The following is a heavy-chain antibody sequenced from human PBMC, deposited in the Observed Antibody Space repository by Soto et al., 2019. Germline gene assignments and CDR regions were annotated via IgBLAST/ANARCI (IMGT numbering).Heavy chain of an antibody. CDR3: ARRGHIYDFWSGYYTGMADAFDI. J-gene: IGHJ3*02. D-gene: IGHD3-3*01. Sequence: PGESLKISCKGSGYSFTSYWISWVRQMPGKGLEWMGRIDPSDSYTNYSPSFQGHVTISADKSISTAYLQWSSLKASDTAMYYCARRGHIYDFWSGYYTGMADAFDIWGQGTMVTVSS. V-gene: IGHV5-10-1*01. CDR2: IDPSDSYT. CDR1: GYSFTSYW.